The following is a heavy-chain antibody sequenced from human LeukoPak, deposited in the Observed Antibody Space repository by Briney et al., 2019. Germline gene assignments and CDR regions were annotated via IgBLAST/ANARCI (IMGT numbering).Heavy chain of an antibody. CDR3: ASRIVPSTDFDY. CDR2: INVSGRT. V-gene: IGHV4-34*01. D-gene: IGHD5-12*01. J-gene: IGHJ4*02. Sequence: SETLSLTCAVYHGSFSGYYWGWIRQPPGKGLEWIGEINVSGRTNYNPSLKSRVTISVDTSKNQFSLKLSSVTVADTAVYYCASRIVPSTDFDYWGQGSLVTVSS. CDR1: HGSFSGYY.